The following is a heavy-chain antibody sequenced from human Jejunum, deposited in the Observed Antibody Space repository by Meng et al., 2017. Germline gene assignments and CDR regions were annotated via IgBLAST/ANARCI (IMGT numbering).Heavy chain of an antibody. CDR2: FTGTTTST. D-gene: IGHD3-16*01. CDR1: GFTFSSSS. CDR3: AKLTSL. J-gene: IGHJ4*02. V-gene: IGHV3-23*01. Sequence: GGSLRLSCAASGFTFSSSSMSWVRQAPGKGLEWVSTFTGTTTSTYYADSVKGRFTISRDNSKNTLYLQMNSLRAEDTAVYYCAKLTSLWGQGNLVNGAS.